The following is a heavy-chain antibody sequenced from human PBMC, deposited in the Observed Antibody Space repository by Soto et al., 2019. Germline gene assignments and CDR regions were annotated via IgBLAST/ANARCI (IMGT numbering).Heavy chain of an antibody. D-gene: IGHD3-3*01. CDR2: INPNSVGT. V-gene: IGHV1-2*02. CDR3: ARALHGSGYQGRFDP. CDR1: GYTFTGHY. Sequence: QVQLVQSGAEVKKPGASVKVSCKASGYTFTGHYMHWVRQAPGQGLEWMGWINPNSVGTNYAQKFQGRVTMTRDTSISTAYMELSRLRSDDTAVYYCARALHGSGYQGRFDPWGQGTLVTVSS. J-gene: IGHJ5*02.